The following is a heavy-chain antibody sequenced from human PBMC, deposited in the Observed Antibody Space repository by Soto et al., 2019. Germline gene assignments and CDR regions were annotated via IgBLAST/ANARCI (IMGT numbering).Heavy chain of an antibody. V-gene: IGHV1-46*03. CDR1: GYTFTSYY. CDR2: INPSGGST. Sequence: GASVKVSCKASGYTFTSYYMHWVRQAPGQGLEWMGIINPSGGSTSYAQKFQGRVTMTRDTSTSTVYMELSSLRSEDTAVYYCARGNLIGIAAAGLQHWGQGTLVTVSS. J-gene: IGHJ4*02. CDR3: ARGNLIGIAAAGLQH. D-gene: IGHD6-13*01.